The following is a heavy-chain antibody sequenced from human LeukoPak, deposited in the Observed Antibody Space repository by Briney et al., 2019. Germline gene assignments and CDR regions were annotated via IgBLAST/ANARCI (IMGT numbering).Heavy chain of an antibody. CDR3: ATRGDILTGYPYYFDY. V-gene: IGHV3-74*01. Sequence: PSETLSLTCTVSGGSISSYYWSWIRQPPGKGLEWVSRISTDASSTTYADSVKGRSTISRDNSKNTLYLQMNSLRAEDTAVYYCATRGDILTGYPYYFDYWGQGTLVTVSS. J-gene: IGHJ4*02. D-gene: IGHD3-9*01. CDR2: ISTDASST. CDR1: GGSISSYY.